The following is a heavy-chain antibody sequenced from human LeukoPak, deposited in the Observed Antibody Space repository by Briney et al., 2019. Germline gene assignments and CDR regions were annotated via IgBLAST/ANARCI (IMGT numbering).Heavy chain of an antibody. CDR2: IYYSGST. J-gene: IGHJ4*02. D-gene: IGHD2-2*01. V-gene: IGHV4-39*07. CDR1: GGSISSSSYY. Sequence: PSETLSLTCTVSGGSISSSSYYWGWIRQPPGKGLEWIGSIYYSGSTYYNPSLKSRVTISVDTSKNQFSLKLSSVTAADTAVYYCARLGYCSSTSWQPPGYWGQGTLVTVSS. CDR3: ARLGYCSSTSWQPPGY.